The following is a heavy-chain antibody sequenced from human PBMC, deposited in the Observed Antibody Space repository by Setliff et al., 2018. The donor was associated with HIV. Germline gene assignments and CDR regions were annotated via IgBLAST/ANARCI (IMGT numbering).Heavy chain of an antibody. D-gene: IGHD2-15*01. CDR1: GFSFSSYW. CDR3: ARDATRGGDMDV. Sequence: ETLSLSCAASGFSFSSYWMSWVRRAPGKGLEWVANIKQDGSEKYYVDSVRGRFTISRDNAKNSLYLQMNSLRAEDTAVYYCARDATRGGDMDVWAKGTTVTVSS. CDR2: IKQDGSEK. J-gene: IGHJ6*03. V-gene: IGHV3-7*01.